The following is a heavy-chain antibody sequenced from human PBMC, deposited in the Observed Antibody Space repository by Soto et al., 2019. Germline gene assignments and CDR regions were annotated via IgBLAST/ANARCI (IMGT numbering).Heavy chain of an antibody. CDR3: AREGHSRKTFDY. Sequence: GASVKVSCKASGGTFSIYAIMWVRQAPGQGLEWMGGIIPIFGTANYAQKFQGRVTITADESTSTAYMELSSLRSEDTAVYYCAREGHSRKTFDYWGQGTLVTVSS. J-gene: IGHJ4*02. D-gene: IGHD5-18*01. V-gene: IGHV1-69*13. CDR1: GGTFSIYA. CDR2: IIPIFGTA.